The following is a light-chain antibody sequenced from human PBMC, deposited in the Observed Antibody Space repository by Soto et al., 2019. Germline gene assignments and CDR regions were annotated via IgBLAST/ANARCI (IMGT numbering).Light chain of an antibody. Sequence: QSVLTQPASVSGSPGQSITISCTGASGDVGTYEYVSWYQQHPGKAPKLMIYDVTDRPSGVSNRFSGSKSGNTASLTISWLQAEDEADYYCSSYTGGGTLLNVFETGTKVTVL. CDR3: SSYTGGGTLLNV. CDR1: SGDVGTYEY. J-gene: IGLJ1*01. V-gene: IGLV2-14*03. CDR2: DVT.